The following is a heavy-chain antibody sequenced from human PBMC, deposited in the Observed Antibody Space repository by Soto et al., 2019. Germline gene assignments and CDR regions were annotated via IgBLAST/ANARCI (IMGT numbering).Heavy chain of an antibody. CDR1: GYAFTGYY. J-gene: IGHJ6*02. D-gene: IGHD1-26*01. CDR3: ARELSLSAYVKWYYGMDV. V-gene: IGHV1-2*02. CDR2: INPNTGGT. Sequence: GASVKVSCKASGYAFTGYYIYWVRQAPGEGLEWMAWINPNTGGTNYAQRFQGRVTLTRDTSISTAYMELSGLRSGDTAVYYCARELSLSAYVKWYYGMDVWGQGTKVTVSS.